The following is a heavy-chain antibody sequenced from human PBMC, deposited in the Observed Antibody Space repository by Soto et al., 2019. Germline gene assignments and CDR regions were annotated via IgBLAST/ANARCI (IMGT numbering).Heavy chain of an antibody. CDR1: GFTFSSYW. CDR3: VRGGYMHACDI. J-gene: IGHJ3*02. Sequence: EVQLVESGGGLVQPGGSLRLSCAASGFTFSSYWMYWVRQAPGKGLEWVSHMNNDGSYTIYAESVKGRFTFSRDNAKNTLYLPINSLRAEGTAVYYCVRGGYMHACDIWGQGTMCTVSS. D-gene: IGHD6-13*01. CDR2: MNNDGSYT. V-gene: IGHV3-74*01.